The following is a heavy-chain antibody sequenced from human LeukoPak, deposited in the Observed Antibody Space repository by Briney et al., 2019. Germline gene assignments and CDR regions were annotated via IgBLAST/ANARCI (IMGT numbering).Heavy chain of an antibody. CDR1: GYTFTGYY. CDR2: INPNSGGT. Sequence: ASVTVSCKASGYTFTGYYMHWVRQAPGQGLEWMGWINPNSGGTNYAQKFQGRVTMTRDTSISTAYMELSGLRSDDTAVYYCATNGVDIVVVPAAITPVYYYYMDVWGKGTTVTVSS. V-gene: IGHV1-2*02. D-gene: IGHD2-2*02. J-gene: IGHJ6*03. CDR3: ATNGVDIVVVPAAITPVYYYYMDV.